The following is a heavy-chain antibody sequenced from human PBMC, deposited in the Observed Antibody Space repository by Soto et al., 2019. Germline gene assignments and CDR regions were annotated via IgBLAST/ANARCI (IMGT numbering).Heavy chain of an antibody. J-gene: IGHJ6*02. CDR1: GGTFSSYA. CDR2: IIPIFGTA. D-gene: IGHD2-21*02. V-gene: IGHV1-69*01. Sequence: QVQLVQSGAEVKKPGSSVKVSCKASGGTFSSYAISWVRQAPGQGLEWMGGIIPIFGTANYAQKFQGRVTITADESTSTAYMELSSLRSEDTAVYYCARESFPVVTATSYYYYGMDVWGQGTTVTVSS. CDR3: ARESFPVVTATSYYYYGMDV.